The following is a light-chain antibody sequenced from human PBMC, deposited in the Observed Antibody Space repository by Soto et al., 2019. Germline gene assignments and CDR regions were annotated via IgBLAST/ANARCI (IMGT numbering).Light chain of an antibody. J-gene: IGKJ4*01. CDR3: QQDNNWPPLT. V-gene: IGKV3-15*01. CDR2: GAS. CDR1: QSVSSN. Sequence: EIVMTQSPATLSVSPGERATLSCRASQSVSSNLAWYQQKPGQAPRLLIYGASTRATGIPARLSGSGSGTEFPLTNSSLQSEDFSVYYCQQDNNWPPLTFGGGTKVEIK.